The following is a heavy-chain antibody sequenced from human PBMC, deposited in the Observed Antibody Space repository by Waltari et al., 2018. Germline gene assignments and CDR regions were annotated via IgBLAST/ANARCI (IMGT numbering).Heavy chain of an antibody. J-gene: IGHJ6*03. CDR1: GGTFSSYA. D-gene: IGHD6-13*01. CDR2: ISPNLGIA. V-gene: IGHV1-69*10. CDR3: ARDGQQLGEREGDYYYMDV. Sequence: QVQLVQSGAEVKKPGSSVKVSCKASGGTFSSYAISWVRPAPGQGLEWMGGISPNLGIANYTQKFQGRVTITADKSTSTAYMELSSLRSEDTAVYYCARDGQQLGEREGDYYYMDVWGKGTTVTVSS.